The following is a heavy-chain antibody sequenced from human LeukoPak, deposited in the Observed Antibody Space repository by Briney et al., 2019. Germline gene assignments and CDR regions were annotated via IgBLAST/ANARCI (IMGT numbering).Heavy chain of an antibody. CDR3: ARTAFYSGSLLGGEYYFDY. V-gene: IGHV4-59*01. D-gene: IGHD1-26*01. Sequence: SETLSLTCAVYGGSFSGYYWSWIRQPPGKGLEWIGYIYYSGSTNYNPSLKSRVTISVDTSKNQFSLKLSSVTAADTAVYYCARTAFYSGSLLGGEYYFDYWGQGTLVTVSS. CDR1: GGSFSGYY. CDR2: IYYSGST. J-gene: IGHJ4*02.